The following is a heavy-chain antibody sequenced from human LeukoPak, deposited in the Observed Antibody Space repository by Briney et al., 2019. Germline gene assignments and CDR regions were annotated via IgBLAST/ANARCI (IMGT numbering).Heavy chain of an antibody. Sequence: GESLKISCKGSGYTFTSYWIGWVRQMPGKGLEWMGIIYPGDSVTKYSPSSQGQVTISADKSISTAYLQWSSLQASDTAMYYCARGGSYRNWFDPWGQGTLVTVSS. J-gene: IGHJ5*02. CDR1: GYTFTSYW. D-gene: IGHD3-16*02. V-gene: IGHV5-51*01. CDR2: IYPGDSVT. CDR3: ARGGSYRNWFDP.